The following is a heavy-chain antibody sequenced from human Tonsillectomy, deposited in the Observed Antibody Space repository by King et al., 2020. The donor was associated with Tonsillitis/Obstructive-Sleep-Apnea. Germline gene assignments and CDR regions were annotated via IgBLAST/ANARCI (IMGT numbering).Heavy chain of an antibody. CDR3: ARRYFDGHYYYYMDV. CDR2: IDPSDSYT. J-gene: IGHJ6*03. CDR1: GYTFTNYW. Sequence: QLVQSGAEVKKPGESLRISCKASGYTFTNYWIDWVRQMPGKGLEWMGPIDPSDSYTNYSPSFQGHVTISADKSISTAYLQWSSLKASDTAIYYCARRYFDGHYYYYMDVWGKGTTVTVSS. D-gene: IGHD3-9*01. V-gene: IGHV5-10-1*01.